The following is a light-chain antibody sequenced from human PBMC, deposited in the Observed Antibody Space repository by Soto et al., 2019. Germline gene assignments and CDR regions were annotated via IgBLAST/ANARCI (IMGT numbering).Light chain of an antibody. Sequence: DIQMTQSPSTLSAGVGDRVTITCRASQSISTYINWYQQKAGKAPTLLIYAASSLQSGVPSRFSGGGSVTDFTLTINTLQPAAFATYFCQQCYSSPRTFGQGTQVEIK. CDR1: QSISTY. CDR3: QQCYSSPRT. CDR2: AAS. V-gene: IGKV1-39*01. J-gene: IGKJ1*01.